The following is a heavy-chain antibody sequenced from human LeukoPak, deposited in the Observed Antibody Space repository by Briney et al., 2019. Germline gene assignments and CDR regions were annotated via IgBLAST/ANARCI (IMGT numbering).Heavy chain of an antibody. Sequence: GASVKASCKASGYTFTGYYMHWVRQAPGQGLEWMGWINPNSGGTNYAQKFQGRVTMTRDTSISTAYMELSRLRSDDTAVYYCARVQVSKLYYYYYMDVWGKGTTVTVSS. J-gene: IGHJ6*03. CDR3: ARVQVSKLYYYYYMDV. CDR2: INPNSGGT. CDR1: GYTFTGYY. V-gene: IGHV1-2*02.